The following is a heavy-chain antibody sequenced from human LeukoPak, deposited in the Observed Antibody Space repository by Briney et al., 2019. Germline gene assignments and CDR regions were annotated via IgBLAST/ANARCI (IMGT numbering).Heavy chain of an antibody. Sequence: PSETLSLTCTVSGDSISSGSYYWGWVRQPPGKGLEWIGTMYYSGSPYYNPSLKIRVTISVDMSKNQFSLKLSSVTAADTAVYYCARQGLVVVPAAILNWFDPWGQGTLVTVSS. D-gene: IGHD2-2*01. J-gene: IGHJ5*02. CDR3: ARQGLVVVPAAILNWFDP. V-gene: IGHV4-39*01. CDR2: MYYSGSP. CDR1: GDSISSGSYY.